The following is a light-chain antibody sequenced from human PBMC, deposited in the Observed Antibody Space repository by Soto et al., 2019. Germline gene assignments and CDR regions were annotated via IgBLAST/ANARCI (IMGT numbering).Light chain of an antibody. CDR2: AAS. CDR3: QQSSSAPRT. J-gene: IGKJ1*01. CDR1: QSIGSS. Sequence: DIQMTQSPSSLSASVGDRVTITCRASQSIGSSLNWYQQKPGKAPKLVIHAASTLQSGVPSRFSGSGSGTDFTLTISSLQPEDFATYYCQQSSSAPRTFGQGTKVEIK. V-gene: IGKV1-39*01.